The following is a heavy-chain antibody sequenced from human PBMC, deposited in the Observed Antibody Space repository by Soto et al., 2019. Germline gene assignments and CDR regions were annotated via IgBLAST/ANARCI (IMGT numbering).Heavy chain of an antibody. Sequence: GESLKISCQCSGYTFSYFWIGWVRQMPGKGPEWMGIIYPGDSDTKYNPSFQGQVTISADKSITTTYLQWSSLKASDTAIYYCAASIFYYGMDVWGQGTTVTVS. CDR2: IYPGDSDT. V-gene: IGHV5-51*01. J-gene: IGHJ6*02. CDR1: GYTFSYFW. CDR3: AASIFYYGMDV.